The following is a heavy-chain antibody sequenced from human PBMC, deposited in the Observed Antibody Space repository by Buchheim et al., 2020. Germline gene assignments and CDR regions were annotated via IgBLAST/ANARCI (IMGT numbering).Heavy chain of an antibody. CDR2: ISGDATRT. J-gene: IGHJ4*02. CDR1: GISFSRYS. Sequence: QVQLVESGGGVVQPGRSLRLSCAASGISFSRYSMHWVRQAPGKGLEWVAVISGDATRTNYADSVRGRFTISRDTSRTTLSLQMGSLRLDDTAVFYCASDLSGGGLDYWGQGTL. V-gene: IGHV3-30*04. D-gene: IGHD2-15*01. CDR3: ASDLSGGGLDY.